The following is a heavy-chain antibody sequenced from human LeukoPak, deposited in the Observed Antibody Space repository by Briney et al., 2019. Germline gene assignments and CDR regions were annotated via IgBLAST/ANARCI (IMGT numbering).Heavy chain of an antibody. CDR3: ARSSYSSGWYLSFYYYYYMDV. Sequence: ASVKVSCKASGYTFTSYGISWVRQAPGQGLEWMGWISAYNGNTNYAQKLQGRVTMTTDTSTSTAYMELRSLRSEDTAVYYCARSSYSSGWYLSFYYYYYMDVWGKGTTVTVSS. J-gene: IGHJ6*03. V-gene: IGHV1-18*01. D-gene: IGHD6-19*01. CDR1: GYTFTSYG. CDR2: ISAYNGNT.